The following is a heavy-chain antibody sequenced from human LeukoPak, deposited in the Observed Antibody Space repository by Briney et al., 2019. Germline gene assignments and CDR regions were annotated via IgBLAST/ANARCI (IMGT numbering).Heavy chain of an antibody. Sequence: SQTLSLTCAISGDSVSSNSAAWNWIRQSPSRGLEWLGRTYYRSKWYNDYAISVRSRITINPDTSKNQFSLKLSSVTAADTAVYYRARALGWFDPWGQGTLVTVSS. CDR3: ARALGWFDP. CDR1: GDSVSSNSAA. J-gene: IGHJ5*02. CDR2: TYYRSKWYN. V-gene: IGHV6-1*01.